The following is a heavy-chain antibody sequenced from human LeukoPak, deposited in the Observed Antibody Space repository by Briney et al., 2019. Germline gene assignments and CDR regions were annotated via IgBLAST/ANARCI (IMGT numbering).Heavy chain of an antibody. Sequence: PGGSLRLSCAASGFTFSSYAMSWVRQAPGKGLEWVSAISGSGGSTYYADPVKGRFTISRDNSKNTLYLQMNSLRAEDTAVYYCAKAAVNYYGSGSPFDYWGQGTLVTVSS. CDR1: GFTFSSYA. CDR3: AKAAVNYYGSGSPFDY. V-gene: IGHV3-23*01. J-gene: IGHJ4*02. CDR2: ISGSGGST. D-gene: IGHD3-10*01.